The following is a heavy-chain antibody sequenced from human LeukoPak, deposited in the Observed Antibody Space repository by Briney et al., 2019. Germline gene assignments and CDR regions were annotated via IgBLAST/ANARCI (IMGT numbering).Heavy chain of an antibody. V-gene: IGHV4-59*01. J-gene: IGHJ4*02. CDR3: ARGGGTLDY. D-gene: IGHD3-16*01. CDR2: IYDSGKT. CDR1: VDSISRYY. Sequence: SETLSLTCTVSVDSISRYYWSWIRQPPGKGVEGIGYIYDSGKTHYHASLISRVTISVHTSTNQFSLKLTSVTPADTAVYYCARGGGTLDYGGQGTLVTVSS.